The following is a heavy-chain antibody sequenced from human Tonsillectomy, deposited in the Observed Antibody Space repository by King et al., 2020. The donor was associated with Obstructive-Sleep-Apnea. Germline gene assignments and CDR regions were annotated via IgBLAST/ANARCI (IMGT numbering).Heavy chain of an antibody. J-gene: IGHJ6*02. V-gene: IGHV5-51*01. Sequence: VQLVESGAEVKKPGESLKISCKGSGYRFTSYWIGWVRQMPGKGLEWMGSIYPGDSNTRYSPSFQGQVTISADKSITTAYLQWSSLKASDTAMYYCARLGGYDSSGLYYYYGMDVWGQGTTVTVSS. D-gene: IGHD3-22*01. CDR2: IYPGDSNT. CDR3: ARLGGYDSSGLYYYYGMDV. CDR1: GYRFTSYW.